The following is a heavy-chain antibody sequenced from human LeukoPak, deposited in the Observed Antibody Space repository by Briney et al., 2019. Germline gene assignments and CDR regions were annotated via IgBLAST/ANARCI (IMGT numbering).Heavy chain of an antibody. CDR1: GGTFSSYA. D-gene: IGHD3-22*01. J-gene: IGHJ4*02. CDR3: ARGGYYYDSSGYSHLPDY. Sequence: ASVKVSCKASGGTFSSYAFSWVRQAPGQGLEWMGGIIPIVGTTNYAQMFQGRVTVTADESTSTAYMELSSLRSEDTAVYYCARGGYYYDSSGYSHLPDYWGQGTLVTVSS. V-gene: IGHV1-69*13. CDR2: IIPIVGTT.